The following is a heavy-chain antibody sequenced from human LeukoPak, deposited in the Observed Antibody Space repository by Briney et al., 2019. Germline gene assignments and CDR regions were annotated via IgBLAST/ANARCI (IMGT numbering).Heavy chain of an antibody. CDR1: GFTFSSYN. D-gene: IGHD4-17*01. V-gene: IGHV3-21*01. CDR3: SRRKGHLHGDVEYDAFDI. CDR2: ISSSSYI. J-gene: IGHJ3*02. Sequence: GGSLRLSCAASGFTFSSYNMNWVRQAPGKGLEWVSSISSSSYIYYADSVKGRFTISRDNAKNSLYLQMNSLRAEDTAVYYCSRRKGHLHGDVEYDAFDIWGQGTMVTVSS.